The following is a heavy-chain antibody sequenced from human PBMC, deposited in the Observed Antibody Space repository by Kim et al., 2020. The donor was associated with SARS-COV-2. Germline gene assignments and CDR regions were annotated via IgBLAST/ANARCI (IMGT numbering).Heavy chain of an antibody. CDR2: IHHGGDT. D-gene: IGHD5-18*01. Sequence: SETLSLTCDVSGESLSGYYWSWFRQPPRQALEWIGEIHHGGDTNYCPSLKRRVTMSVDTSKNHFSLKLNSVTAADTAVYYCARGLRGYSYGLVDSWGQGTLVTVSS. CDR1: GESLSGYY. J-gene: IGHJ4*02. CDR3: ARGLRGYSYGLVDS. V-gene: IGHV4-34*01.